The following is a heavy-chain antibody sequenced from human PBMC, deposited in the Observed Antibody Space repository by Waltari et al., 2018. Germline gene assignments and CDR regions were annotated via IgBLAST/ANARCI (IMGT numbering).Heavy chain of an antibody. CDR3: ASEHSSSWYYAFDI. V-gene: IGHV1-2*06. D-gene: IGHD6-13*01. J-gene: IGHJ3*02. CDR1: GYPFTGYS. Sequence: QVQLVQSGAEVKKPGASVKVSCTASGYPFTGYSMHWVRQAPGQGREWMGRINPNSGGTNYAQKLQGRVTMTRDTSISTAYMELSRLRSDDTAVYYCASEHSSSWYYAFDIWGQGTMVTVSS. CDR2: INPNSGGT.